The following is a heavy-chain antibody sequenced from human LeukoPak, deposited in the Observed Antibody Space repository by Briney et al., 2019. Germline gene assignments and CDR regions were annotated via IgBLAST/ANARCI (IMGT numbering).Heavy chain of an antibody. J-gene: IGHJ4*02. CDR3: ARDRSGTYLDY. CDR2: LHSGGGT. D-gene: IGHD1-26*01. CDR1: GGTVWSSF. V-gene: IGHV3-66*01. Sequence: GGSLRFSCAESGGTVWSSFRSWIRQAPGKGLEWVAILHSGGGTDYADSVRGRFTISRDNSKDILYLQMNSLRAEDTAVYYCARDRSGTYLDYWGQGTLVTVSS.